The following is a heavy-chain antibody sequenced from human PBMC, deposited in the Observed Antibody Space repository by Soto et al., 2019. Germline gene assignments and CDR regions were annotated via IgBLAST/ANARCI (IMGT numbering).Heavy chain of an antibody. V-gene: IGHV3-30*18. Sequence: GSLRLSCEASGFAFDTYGMHWIRQGAGQGLEWVATMSYDGSKIYYRDSVRGRFSTSRDDSKRTLYLQMNSLRAEDTAVYYCAKDRDPYYYYYLMDVWGQGXTVTV. J-gene: IGHJ6*02. CDR1: GFAFDTYG. CDR2: MSYDGSKI. CDR3: AKDRDPYYYYYLMDV.